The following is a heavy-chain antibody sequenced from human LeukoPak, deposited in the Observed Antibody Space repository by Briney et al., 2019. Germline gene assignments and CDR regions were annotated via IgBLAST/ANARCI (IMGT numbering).Heavy chain of an antibody. Sequence: ASVKVSCKASGYTFTSYYMHWVRQAPGQGLEWMGIINPSGGSTSYAQKFQGRVTMTRDMSTSTVYMELSSLRSEDTAVYYCARDAPDGYCGSTPVFAAAACGSFDIWGQGTMVTVSS. J-gene: IGHJ3*02. CDR3: ARDAPDGYCGSTPVFAAAACGSFDI. CDR1: GYTFTSYY. CDR2: INPSGGST. D-gene: IGHD2-2*03. V-gene: IGHV1-46*01.